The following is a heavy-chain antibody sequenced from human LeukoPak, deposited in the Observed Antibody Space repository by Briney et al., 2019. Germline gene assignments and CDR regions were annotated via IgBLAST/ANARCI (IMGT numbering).Heavy chain of an antibody. Sequence: SETLSLTCTVSGGSISSSSYYWGWIRQPPGKGLEWIGSIYYSGSTYYNPSLKSRVTISVDTSKNQFSLKLSSVTAADTAVYYCARDDSGAISWGQGTLVTVSS. CDR2: IYYSGST. V-gene: IGHV4-39*07. J-gene: IGHJ5*02. CDR3: ARDDSGAIS. D-gene: IGHD3-10*01. CDR1: GGSISSSSYY.